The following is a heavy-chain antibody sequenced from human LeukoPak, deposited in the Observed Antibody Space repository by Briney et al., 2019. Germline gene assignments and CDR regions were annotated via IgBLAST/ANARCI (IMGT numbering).Heavy chain of an antibody. D-gene: IGHD6-13*01. CDR1: GGSISSSSYY. Sequence: SETLSLTCTVSGGSISSSSYYWGWIRQPPGKGLEWIGSIYYSGSTYYNPSLKSRVTISVDTSKNQFSLKLSSVTAADTAVYYCARLNLAAAGTHFDYWGQGTLVTVSS. V-gene: IGHV4-39*07. CDR3: ARLNLAAAGTHFDY. CDR2: IYYSGST. J-gene: IGHJ4*02.